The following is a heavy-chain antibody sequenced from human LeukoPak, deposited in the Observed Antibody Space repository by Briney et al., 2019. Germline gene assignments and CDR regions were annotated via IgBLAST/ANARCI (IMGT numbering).Heavy chain of an antibody. CDR2: MSSSSSYI. V-gene: IGHV3-21*01. D-gene: IGHD2-2*03. CDR3: ARGNGFEAWFDP. Sequence: GGSLRLSYAASGFTFSSYRMNWARQAPGKGLGWVSSMSSSSSYIYYADSVKGLFTISRDNAKNSLYLQMNSLRAEDTAVYYCARGNGFEAWFDPWGQGTLVTVSS. J-gene: IGHJ5*02. CDR1: GFTFSSYR.